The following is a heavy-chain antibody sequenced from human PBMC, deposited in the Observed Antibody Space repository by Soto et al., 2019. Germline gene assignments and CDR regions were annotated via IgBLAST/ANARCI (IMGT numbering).Heavy chain of an antibody. Sequence: QVQLVESGGGVVQPGRSLRLSCAASGFTFSSYGMHWVRQAPGKGLEWVAVIWDDGSNKYYADSVKGRFTISRDNSKNTLYLQMNSLRAEDTAVYYCARDLRSETITIFGVVITFGFDYWGQGTLVTVSS. J-gene: IGHJ4*02. CDR2: IWDDGSNK. D-gene: IGHD3-3*01. V-gene: IGHV3-33*01. CDR1: GFTFSSYG. CDR3: ARDLRSETITIFGVVITFGFDY.